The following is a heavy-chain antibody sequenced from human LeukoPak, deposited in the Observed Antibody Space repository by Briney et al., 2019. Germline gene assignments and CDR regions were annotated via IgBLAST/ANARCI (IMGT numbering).Heavy chain of an antibody. Sequence: WASVKVSCKASGYTFIDHHILWVRQAPGQGLEWMGWIHPNGRDTQYAQKFQDRRTMTTDTSITTAYMELHSVTSDDTAVYYCSAHYGPGPVWGQGTLITASS. J-gene: IGHJ4*02. CDR3: SAHYGPGPV. CDR1: GYTFIDHH. CDR2: IHPNGRDT. D-gene: IGHD3-10*01. V-gene: IGHV1-2*02.